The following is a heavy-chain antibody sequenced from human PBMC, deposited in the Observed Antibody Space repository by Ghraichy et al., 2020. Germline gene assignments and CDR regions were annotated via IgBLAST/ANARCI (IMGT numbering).Heavy chain of an antibody. J-gene: IGHJ4*02. Sequence: SETLSLTCTVSGGSISSSSYYWGWIRQPPGKGLEWIGSIYYSGSTYYNPSLKSRVTISVDTSKNQFSLKLSSVTAADTAVYYCASTANYGDYVDYFDYWGQGTLVTVSS. V-gene: IGHV4-39*01. CDR1: GGSISSSSYY. D-gene: IGHD4-17*01. CDR3: ASTANYGDYVDYFDY. CDR2: IYYSGST.